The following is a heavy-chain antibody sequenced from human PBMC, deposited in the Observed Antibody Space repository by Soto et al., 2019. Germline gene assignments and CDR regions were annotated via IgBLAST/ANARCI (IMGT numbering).Heavy chain of an antibody. CDR3: ARSQGSSTSLEIYYYYYYGMDV. CDR2: IIPIVGSA. J-gene: IGHJ6*02. D-gene: IGHD2-2*01. CDR1: GGTFSIYA. Sequence: ASVKVSCKASGGTFSIYAISWVRQAPGQGLEWMGGIIPIVGSANYAQKFQGRVTITADESTSTAYMELSSLRSEDTAVYYCARSQGSSTSLEIYYYYYYGMDVWGQGTTVTVSS. V-gene: IGHV1-69*13.